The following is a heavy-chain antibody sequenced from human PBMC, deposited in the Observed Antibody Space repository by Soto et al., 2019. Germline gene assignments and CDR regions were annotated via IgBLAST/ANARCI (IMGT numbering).Heavy chain of an antibody. J-gene: IGHJ4*02. D-gene: IGHD2-8*01. CDR2: ISGSGGST. CDR3: AKELGYCTNGVCYSLFDY. Sequence: GGSLRLSCAASGFTFSSYAMSWVRQAPGKGLEWVSAISGSGGSTYYADSVKGRFTISRDNSKNTLYLQMNSLRAEDTAVYYCAKELGYCTNGVCYSLFDYWGQGTLVTVSS. CDR1: GFTFSSYA. V-gene: IGHV3-23*01.